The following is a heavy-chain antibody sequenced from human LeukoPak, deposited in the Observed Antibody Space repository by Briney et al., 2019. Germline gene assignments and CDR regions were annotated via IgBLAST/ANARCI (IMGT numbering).Heavy chain of an antibody. CDR3: ATADNWNPTGGYGMDV. J-gene: IGHJ6*04. D-gene: IGHD1-1*01. V-gene: IGHV1-24*01. Sequence: ASVKVSCKVSGYTLTELSMHWVRQAPGKGLEWMGGFDPEDGETIYAQKFQGRVTMTEDTSTDTAYMELSSLRSEDTAVYYCATADNWNPTGGYGMDVWAKGSRSPSPQ. CDR2: FDPEDGET. CDR1: GYTLTELS.